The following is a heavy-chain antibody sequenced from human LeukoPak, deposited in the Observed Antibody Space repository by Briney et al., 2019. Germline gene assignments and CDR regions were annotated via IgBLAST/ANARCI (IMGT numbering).Heavy chain of an antibody. Sequence: ASMKVSCKASGYTFTDYYINWVRQAPGQGLEWMGRISPNSGGTTYAQKFQGRVTVTRDTSINTAYMELNNLGSDDTAVYYCARDCSSIKCSAWGQGTLVTVSS. CDR3: ARDCSSIKCSA. D-gene: IGHD2-2*01. J-gene: IGHJ5*02. CDR1: GYTFTDYY. V-gene: IGHV1-2*06. CDR2: ISPNSGGT.